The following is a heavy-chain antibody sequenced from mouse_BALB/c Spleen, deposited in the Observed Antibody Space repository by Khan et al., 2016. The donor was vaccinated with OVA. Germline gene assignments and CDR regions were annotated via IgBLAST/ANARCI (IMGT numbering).Heavy chain of an antibody. CDR2: IFPGTGTT. J-gene: IGHJ3*01. D-gene: IGHD2-1*01. CDR3: ASGYLGNYEFVY. CDR1: GYTFTSYW. Sequence: QVQLQQSGAELVKPGASVKLSCKTSGYTFTSYWIQWVKQRPGQGLGWIGQIFPGTGTTYYNENFKGKATLTVDTSSSTAYMQLSSLTSEDSAVYFCASGYLGNYEFVYWGQGTLVTVSP. V-gene: IGHV1S132*01.